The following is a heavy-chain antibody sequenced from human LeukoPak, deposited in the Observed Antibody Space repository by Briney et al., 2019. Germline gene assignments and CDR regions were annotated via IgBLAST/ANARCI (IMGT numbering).Heavy chain of an antibody. D-gene: IGHD7-27*01. Sequence: GESLKISCQGSGYSFTSYWIGWVRQMPGKGLEWMAIIYPGDSDTRYSPAFQGQVTISADKSISTAYLQWSSLKASDTAIYYCARHPPIPGDRWGQGTLVTVSS. CDR3: ARHPPIPGDR. CDR1: GYSFTSYW. J-gene: IGHJ4*02. V-gene: IGHV5-51*01. CDR2: IYPGDSDT.